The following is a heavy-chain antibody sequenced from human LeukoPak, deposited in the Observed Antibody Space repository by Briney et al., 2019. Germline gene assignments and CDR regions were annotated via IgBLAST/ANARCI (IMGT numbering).Heavy chain of an antibody. CDR3: AGHSREFDY. Sequence: SETLSLTCTVSGGSISSYYWSWIWQPPGKGLEWIGYIYTSGSTNYNPSLKSRVTISVDTSKNQFSLKLSSVTAADTAVYYCAGHSREFDYWGQGTLVTVSS. J-gene: IGHJ4*02. V-gene: IGHV4-4*09. D-gene: IGHD1-26*01. CDR2: IYTSGST. CDR1: GGSISSYY.